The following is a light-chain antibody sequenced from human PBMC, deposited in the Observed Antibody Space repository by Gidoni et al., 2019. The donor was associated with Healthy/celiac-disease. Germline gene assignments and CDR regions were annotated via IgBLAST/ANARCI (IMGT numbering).Light chain of an antibody. V-gene: IGKV3-20*01. CDR1: QSVSSSY. CDR3: QQYGSSPRT. J-gene: IGKJ3*01. Sequence: EIVLTQSPGTLSLSPGERATLSCRASQSVSSSYLAWYQQKPGQAPRLLIYGASSRATSIPDRVSGSGSGTDFTLTISRLEPEDFAVYYCQQYGSSPRTFGPGTKVDIK. CDR2: GAS.